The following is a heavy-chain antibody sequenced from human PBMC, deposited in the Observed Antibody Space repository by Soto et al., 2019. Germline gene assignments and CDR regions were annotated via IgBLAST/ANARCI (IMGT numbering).Heavy chain of an antibody. D-gene: IGHD6-13*01. CDR2: IIPIFGTA. Sequence: ASVKVSCKASGGTFSSYAISWVRQAPGQGLEWMGGIIPIFGTANYAQKFQGRVTITADESTSTAYMELSSLRSEDTAVYYCARDLEQLAHYYYYYGMDVWGQGTTVTVSS. CDR1: GGTFSSYA. J-gene: IGHJ6*02. V-gene: IGHV1-69*13. CDR3: ARDLEQLAHYYYYYGMDV.